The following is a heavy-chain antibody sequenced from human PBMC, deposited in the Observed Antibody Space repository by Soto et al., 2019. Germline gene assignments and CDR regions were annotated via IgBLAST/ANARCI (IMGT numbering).Heavy chain of an antibody. CDR2: IDSSGEK. Sequence: QVTLKESGPVLVKPTETLTLRCTVSGLSITDSEMGVSWIRQPPGQPLEWLAHIDSSGEKSYRTFLKRRLAISKHTSKSQIVLTMTNMDPADTATYYCARRHLAVAVSPWFDPWGQGIPVTVSS. D-gene: IGHD6-19*01. CDR1: GLSITDSEMG. CDR3: ARRHLAVAVSPWFDP. J-gene: IGHJ5*02. V-gene: IGHV2-26*01.